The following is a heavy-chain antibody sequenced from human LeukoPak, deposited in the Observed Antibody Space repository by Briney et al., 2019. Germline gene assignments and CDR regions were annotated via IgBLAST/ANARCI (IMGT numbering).Heavy chain of an antibody. CDR1: GGSISSYY. D-gene: IGHD1-1*01. Sequence: PSETLSLTCTVSGGSISSYYWSWIRQPPGKGLEWIGYIYYSGSTNYNPSLKSRVTISVDTSKNHFSLKLSSVTAADTAVYYCARSELDNGFDIWGQGTMVTVSS. V-gene: IGHV4-59*01. J-gene: IGHJ3*02. CDR3: ARSELDNGFDI. CDR2: IYYSGST.